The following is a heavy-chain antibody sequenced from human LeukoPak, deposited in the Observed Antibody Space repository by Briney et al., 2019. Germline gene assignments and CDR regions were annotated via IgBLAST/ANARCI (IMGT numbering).Heavy chain of an antibody. D-gene: IGHD6-6*01. CDR1: GYAFTSYY. J-gene: IGHJ4*02. CDR2: INPSGGST. CDR3: ARGGPLVPLDY. Sequence: ASVRVSCKASGYAFTSYYMHWVRQAPGQGLEWMGIINPSGGSTSYAQKFQGRVTMTRDMSTSTVYMELSSLRSEDTAVYYCARGGPLVPLDYWGQGTLVTVSS. V-gene: IGHV1-46*01.